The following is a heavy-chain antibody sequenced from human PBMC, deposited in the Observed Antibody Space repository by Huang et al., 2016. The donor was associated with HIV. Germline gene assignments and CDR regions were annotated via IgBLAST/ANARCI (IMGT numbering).Heavy chain of an antibody. Sequence: QITLKESGPSLVKPTQTLTLTCSFSGFSLNTKGVGVGWIRQPPGKALEWLVLIYWDDDKRYMPSLKNKVTSTRDTTKNQVVLTLTNADPLDAGTYYCAHIGRLGDYYMDVWGNGTTVTVSS. CDR1: GFSLNTKGVG. J-gene: IGHJ6*03. CDR2: IYWDDDK. CDR3: AHIGRLGDYYMDV. D-gene: IGHD1-26*01. V-gene: IGHV2-5*02.